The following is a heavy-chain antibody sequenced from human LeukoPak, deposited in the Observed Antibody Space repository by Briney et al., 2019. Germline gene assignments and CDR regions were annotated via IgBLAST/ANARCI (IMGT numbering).Heavy chain of an antibody. D-gene: IGHD2-2*01. V-gene: IGHV3-23*01. CDR2: ISGSGGST. CDR1: GFTISSYA. J-gene: IGHJ5*02. Sequence: LSGGSLRLSCAASGFTISSYAISWVRQAPGKGLEWVSAISGSGGSTYYADSVKGRFTISRDNSKNTLYLQMNSLRAEDTAVYYCAKSEEDIVVVPAAIPGHWFDPWGQGTLVTVSS. CDR3: AKSEEDIVVVPAAIPGHWFDP.